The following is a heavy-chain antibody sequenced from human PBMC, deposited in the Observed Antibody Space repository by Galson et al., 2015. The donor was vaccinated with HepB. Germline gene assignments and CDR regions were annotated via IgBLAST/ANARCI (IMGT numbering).Heavy chain of an antibody. J-gene: IGHJ6*02. CDR2: ISYDGSNK. CDR3: ARDPNSGYDFFRSNYYYYGMDV. D-gene: IGHD5-12*01. Sequence: SLRLSCAASGFTFSSYAMHWVRQAPGKGLEWVAVISYDGSNKYYADSVKGRFTISRDNSKNTLYLQMNSLRAEDTAVYYCARDPNSGYDFFRSNYYYYGMDVWGQGTTVTVSS. CDR1: GFTFSSYA. V-gene: IGHV3-30*04.